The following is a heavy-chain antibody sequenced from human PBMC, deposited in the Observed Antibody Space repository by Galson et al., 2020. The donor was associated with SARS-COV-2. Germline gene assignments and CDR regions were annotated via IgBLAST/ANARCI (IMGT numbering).Heavy chain of an antibody. V-gene: IGHV3-30*04. Sequence: GGSLRLSCAASGFTFTNYAIHWVRQAPGKGLEWVAVISHDGRITVYADSVKGRFTISRDNSENMLFLQMDSLRADDTAVYYCAGDVSGGASESWGQGTRVAVAS. CDR2: ISHDGRIT. CDR1: GFTFTNYA. D-gene: IGHD1-26*01. CDR3: AGDVSGGASES. J-gene: IGHJ3*01.